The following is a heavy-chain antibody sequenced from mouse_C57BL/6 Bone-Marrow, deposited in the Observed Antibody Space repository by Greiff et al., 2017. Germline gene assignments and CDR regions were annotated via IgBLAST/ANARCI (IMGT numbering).Heavy chain of an antibody. V-gene: IGHV1-69*01. J-gene: IGHJ3*01. D-gene: IGHD1-1*01. CDR3: ARGTTVAAY. CDR2: IDPSDSYT. Sequence: VQLQQPGAELVMPGASVKLSCKASGYTFTSYWMHWVKPRPGQGLEWIGEIDPSDSYTNYNQKFTGKSTLTVDKSSSTAYMQLSSLTSEDSAVYYCARGTTVAAYWGQGTRVTVSA. CDR1: GYTFTSYW.